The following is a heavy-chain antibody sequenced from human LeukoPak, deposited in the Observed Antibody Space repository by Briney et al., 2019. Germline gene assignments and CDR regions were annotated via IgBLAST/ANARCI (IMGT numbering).Heavy chain of an antibody. V-gene: IGHV4-59*01. CDR1: GGSISSYY. CDR2: IYYSGST. J-gene: IGHJ2*01. D-gene: IGHD6-19*01. Sequence: SETLSLTCTVSGGSISSYYWSWIRQPPGKGLEWIGYIYYSGSTNYNPSLKSRVTISVDTSKNQFSLKLSSVTAADTAVYYCARDPRMAVAGVNWYFDLWGRGTLVTVSS. CDR3: ARDPRMAVAGVNWYFDL.